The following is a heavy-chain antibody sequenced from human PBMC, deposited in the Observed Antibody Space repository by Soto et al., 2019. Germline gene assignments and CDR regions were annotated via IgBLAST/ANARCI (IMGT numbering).Heavy chain of an antibody. V-gene: IGHV5-51*01. J-gene: IGHJ4*02. CDR1: GYTFIHYW. CDR2: IYPADSDA. Sequence: AESLKISCKTSGYTFIHYWVGWVRQLPGKGLEWMGLIYPADSDATYGPSFQGQVTLSVDKSTDTAYLQWSSLRPSDTAMYYCARFIVGATNDYFVNWGQGTLVTVSA. CDR3: ARFIVGATNDYFVN. D-gene: IGHD1-26*01.